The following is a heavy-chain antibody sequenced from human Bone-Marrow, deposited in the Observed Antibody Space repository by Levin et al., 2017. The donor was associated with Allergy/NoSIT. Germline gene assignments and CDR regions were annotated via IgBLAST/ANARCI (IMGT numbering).Heavy chain of an antibody. J-gene: IGHJ4*02. Sequence: GESLKISCAASGFPFNTYAIHWVRQAPGKGLEWLSFIWYDGSKRNHADSVKGRFTISRDNSKNTVYLQMNSLTVDDTAFYYCARGKIGPTEFDHWGQGTLVTVSS. CDR2: IWYDGSKR. V-gene: IGHV3-33*01. CDR3: ARGKIGPTEFDH. CDR1: GFPFNTYA. D-gene: IGHD3/OR15-3a*01.